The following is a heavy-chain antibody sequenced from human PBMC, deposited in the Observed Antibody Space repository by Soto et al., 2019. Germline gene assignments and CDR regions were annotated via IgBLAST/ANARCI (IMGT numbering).Heavy chain of an antibody. V-gene: IGHV1-69*19. D-gene: IGHD3-10*01. CDR2: ISPMFGAA. Sequence: QVQLVQSGAEMKKPGSSVKVSCQSSGGTFNTYAMNWVRQAPGQGPEWMGDISPMFGAANYAPKFQGRVTTTADESMDTSYMQLSSLTSEDTALYFCAREVQVHTPAFVYWGQGTLVTVSS. CDR3: AREVQVHTPAFVY. CDR1: GGTFNTYA. J-gene: IGHJ4*02.